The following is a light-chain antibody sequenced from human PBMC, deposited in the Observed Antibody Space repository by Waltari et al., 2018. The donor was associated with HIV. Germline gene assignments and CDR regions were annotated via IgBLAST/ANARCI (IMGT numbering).Light chain of an antibody. J-gene: IGKJ2*01. CDR1: QSISDSSHNENY. CDR3: QQYYTTLT. Sequence: DIVMTQSPDSLAVSLGEWATITCKSSQSISDSSHNENYLAWYQQKPGQPPKLLIYWASTRESGVPDRFSGSGSGTDFTLTISSLQAEDVAVYYCQQYYTTLTFGQGTKLEIK. CDR2: WAS. V-gene: IGKV4-1*01.